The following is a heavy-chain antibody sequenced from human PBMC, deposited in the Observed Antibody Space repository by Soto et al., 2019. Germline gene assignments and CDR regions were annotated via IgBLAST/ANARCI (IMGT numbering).Heavy chain of an antibody. D-gene: IGHD2-2*01. CDR1: GFTFSGSA. Sequence: PGGSLRLSCAASGFTFSGSAMHWVRQASGKGLEGVGRIRSKANSYATAYAASVKGRFTISRDDSKNTAYLQMNSLKTEDTAVYYCTRQEYCSSTSCYWNWFDPWGQGTL. V-gene: IGHV3-73*01. J-gene: IGHJ5*02. CDR3: TRQEYCSSTSCYWNWFDP. CDR2: IRSKANSYAT.